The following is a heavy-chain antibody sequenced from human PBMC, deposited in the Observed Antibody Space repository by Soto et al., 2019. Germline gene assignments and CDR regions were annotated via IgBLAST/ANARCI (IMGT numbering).Heavy chain of an antibody. CDR3: ARVPLRYFDQSYYYYGMDV. J-gene: IGHJ6*02. D-gene: IGHD3-9*01. Sequence: SETLSLTCAVSGGSISSSNWWSWVRQPPGKGLEWIGEIYHSGSTNYNPSLKSRVTISVDKSKNQFSLKLSSVTAADTAVYYCARVPLRYFDQSYYYYGMDVWGQGTTVTVSS. V-gene: IGHV4-4*02. CDR2: IYHSGST. CDR1: GGSISSSNW.